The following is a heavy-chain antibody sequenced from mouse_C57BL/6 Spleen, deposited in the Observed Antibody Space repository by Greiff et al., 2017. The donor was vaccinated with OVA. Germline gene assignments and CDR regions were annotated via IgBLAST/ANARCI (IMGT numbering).Heavy chain of an antibody. J-gene: IGHJ4*01. CDR1: GYAFSSSW. D-gene: IGHD3-2*02. CDR2: IYPGDGDT. Sequence: QVQLQQSGPELVKPGASVKISCKASGYAFSSSWMNWVKQRPGKGLEWIGRIYPGDGDTNYNGKFKGKATLTADKSSSTAYMQLSSLTSEDSAVYFCARSLLSSGYAMDYWGQGTSVTVSS. V-gene: IGHV1-82*01. CDR3: ARSLLSSGYAMDY.